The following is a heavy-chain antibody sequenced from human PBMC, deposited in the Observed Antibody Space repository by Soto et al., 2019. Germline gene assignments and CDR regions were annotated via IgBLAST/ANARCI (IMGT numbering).Heavy chain of an antibody. J-gene: IGHJ5*02. CDR2: INHSGST. CDR3: ARGPRFYDFWSGYYYNWFDP. D-gene: IGHD3-3*01. Sequence: SETLSLTCAVYGGSSSGYYWSWIRQPPGKGLEWIGEINHSGSTNYNPSLKSRVTISVDTSKNQFSLKLSSVTAADTAVYYCARGPRFYDFWSGYYYNWFDPWGQGTLVTVSS. CDR1: GGSSSGYY. V-gene: IGHV4-34*01.